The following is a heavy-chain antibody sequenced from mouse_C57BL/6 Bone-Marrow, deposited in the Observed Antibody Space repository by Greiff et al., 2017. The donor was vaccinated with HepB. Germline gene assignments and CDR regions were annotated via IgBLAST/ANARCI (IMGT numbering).Heavy chain of an antibody. Sequence: QVQLQQSGAELVKPGASVKLSCKASGYTFTSYWMHWVKQRPGRGLEWIGRIDPNSGGTKYNEKFKSKATLTVDKPSSTAYMQLSSLTSEDSAVYYCARSEGYGGTGGYAMDYWGQGTSVTVSS. V-gene: IGHV1-72*01. CDR3: ARSEGYGGTGGYAMDY. J-gene: IGHJ4*01. CDR1: GYTFTSYW. D-gene: IGHD1-1*02. CDR2: IDPNSGGT.